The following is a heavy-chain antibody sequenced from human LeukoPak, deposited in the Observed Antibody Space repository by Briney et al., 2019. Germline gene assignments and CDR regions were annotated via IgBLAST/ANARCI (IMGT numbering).Heavy chain of an antibody. CDR1: GFNFRNYA. J-gene: IGHJ4*02. V-gene: IGHV3-23*01. CDR2: ISGSGGST. D-gene: IGHD3-22*01. CDR3: AKEIVVVKAFDY. Sequence: GGSLRLSCAASGFNFRNYAMDWVRQAPGKGLEWVSAISGSGGSTYYADSVKGRFTISRDNSKNTLYLQMNSLRAEDTAVYYCAKEIVVVKAFDYWGQGTLVTVSS.